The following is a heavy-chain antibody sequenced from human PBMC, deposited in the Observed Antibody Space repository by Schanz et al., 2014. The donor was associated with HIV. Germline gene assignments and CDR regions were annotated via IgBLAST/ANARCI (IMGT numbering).Heavy chain of an antibody. D-gene: IGHD2-15*01. V-gene: IGHV1-69*01. CDR2: IIPISGTA. Sequence: QVQLVQSGAEVKKPGSSVRVSCKASGETFSNYVISWVRQAPGQGLEWMGGIIPISGTANYAQKFQGRVTINADDSTSTAYMELSSLRSEDTAVYYCARLKSEWVVPYYYYYGMDVWGQGTTVTVSS. J-gene: IGHJ6*02. CDR3: ARLKSEWVVPYYYYYGMDV. CDR1: GETFSNYV.